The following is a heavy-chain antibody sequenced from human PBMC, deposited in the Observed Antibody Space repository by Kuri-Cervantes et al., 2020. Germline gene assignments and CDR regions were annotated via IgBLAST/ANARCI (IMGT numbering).Heavy chain of an antibody. CDR2: ISSSGSTI. V-gene: IGHV3-11*01. J-gene: IGHJ6*02. Sequence: GESLKISCAASGFTFSDYYMSWIRQAPGKGLEWVSYISSSGSTIYYADSVKGRFTISRDNAKNSLYLQMNSLRAEDTAVYYCARAYYGSGSYYKGYGMDVWGQGTTVTVSS. D-gene: IGHD3-10*01. CDR3: ARAYYGSGSYYKGYGMDV. CDR1: GFTFSDYY.